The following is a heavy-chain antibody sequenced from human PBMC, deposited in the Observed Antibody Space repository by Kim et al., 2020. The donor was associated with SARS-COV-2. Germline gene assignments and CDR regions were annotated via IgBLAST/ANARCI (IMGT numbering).Heavy chain of an antibody. CDR2: IKSKTDGETT. D-gene: IGHD6-25*01. Sequence: GGSLRLSCAASGSTFSNTWMSWVRQAPGKGLEWVGRIKSKTDGETTDYAAPVKGRFTISRDDSKNTLYLQMNSLETEDTALYYCTTRISAPGRGAWGQGTPGTVSS. CDR3: TTRISAPGRGA. V-gene: IGHV3-15*01. J-gene: IGHJ5*02. CDR1: GSTFSNTW.